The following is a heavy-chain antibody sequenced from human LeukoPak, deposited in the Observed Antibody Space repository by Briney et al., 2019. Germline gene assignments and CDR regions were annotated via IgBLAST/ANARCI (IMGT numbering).Heavy chain of an antibody. Sequence: KPSETLSLTCTVSGGSISSYYWNWIRQPPGKGLEWIGYIYYSGSTNYNPSLKSRVTISVDTSKNQFSLKLSSVTAADTAVYYCARVGGDRGDYFDYWGQGTLVTVSS. J-gene: IGHJ4*02. V-gene: IGHV4-59*01. CDR2: IYYSGST. CDR3: ARVGGDRGDYFDY. CDR1: GGSISSYY. D-gene: IGHD2-15*01.